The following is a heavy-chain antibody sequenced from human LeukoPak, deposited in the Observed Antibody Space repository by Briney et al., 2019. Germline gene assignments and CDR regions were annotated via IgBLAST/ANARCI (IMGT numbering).Heavy chain of an antibody. CDR2: IYYSGST. V-gene: IGHV4-59*01. D-gene: IGHD5-24*01. CDR1: GGSISSYY. Sequence: PSETLSLTCTVSGGSISSYYWSWIRQPPGKGLEWIGYIYYSGSTNYNPSLKSRVTISVDTSKNQFSLKLSSVTAADTAVYYCASLRDGYNPNWFDPWGQGTLVTVSS. CDR3: ASLRDGYNPNWFDP. J-gene: IGHJ5*02.